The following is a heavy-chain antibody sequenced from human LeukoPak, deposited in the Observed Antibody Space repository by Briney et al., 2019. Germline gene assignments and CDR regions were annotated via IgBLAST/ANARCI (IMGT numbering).Heavy chain of an antibody. CDR1: EFTFSSYG. CDR2: ISYDGSNK. Sequence: GGSLRLSCAASEFTFSSYGMHWVRQAPGKGLEWVAVISYDGSNKYYADSVKGRFTISRDNSKNTLYLQMNSLRVEDTAAYYCAKPPPLEPACLGIWGQGTMVTVSS. V-gene: IGHV3-30*18. D-gene: IGHD1-1*01. J-gene: IGHJ3*02. CDR3: AKPPPLEPACLGI.